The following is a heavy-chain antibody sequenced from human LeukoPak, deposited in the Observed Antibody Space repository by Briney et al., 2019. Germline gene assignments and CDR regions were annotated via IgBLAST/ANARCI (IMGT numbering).Heavy chain of an antibody. Sequence: ASVKVSCKASGYSFTSYGINWVRRAPGQGLEWMGWISANKGNTKYAQKVQGRVTMTTDTSTSTAYLELRSLRSDDTAVYYCARYRAAPGMDGGEADYWGQGTLVTVSS. CDR3: ARYRAAPGMDGGEADY. CDR1: GYSFTSYG. V-gene: IGHV1-18*01. CDR2: ISANKGNT. J-gene: IGHJ4*02. D-gene: IGHD6-13*01.